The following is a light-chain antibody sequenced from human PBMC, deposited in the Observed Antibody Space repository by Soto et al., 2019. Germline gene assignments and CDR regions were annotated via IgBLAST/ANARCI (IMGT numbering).Light chain of an antibody. CDR1: SSNIGAGYD. V-gene: IGLV1-40*01. Sequence: QSVLTQPPSVSGAPGQRVTISCTGGSSNIGAGYDVHWYQQLPGTAPKLLIYGYSNRPSGVSDRFSASKSGTSASLAITGLQAEDEADYYCQSYDRSLSGCVFGGGTQLTVL. CDR3: QSYDRSLSGCV. J-gene: IGLJ2*01. CDR2: GYS.